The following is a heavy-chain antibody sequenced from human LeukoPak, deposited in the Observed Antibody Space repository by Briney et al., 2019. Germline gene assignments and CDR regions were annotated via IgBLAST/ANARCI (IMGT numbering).Heavy chain of an antibody. CDR1: GFTFSSYA. V-gene: IGHV3-20*04. CDR2: INWNGGSI. Sequence: GGSLRLSCAAFGFTFSSYAMSWVRQAPGKGLEWVSGINWNGGSIGYADSVKGRFTTSRDNAKNSLYLQINSLRAEDTALYYCARADKDGYGFFGFDYWGQGTLVTVSS. CDR3: ARADKDGYGFFGFDY. D-gene: IGHD5-18*01. J-gene: IGHJ4*02.